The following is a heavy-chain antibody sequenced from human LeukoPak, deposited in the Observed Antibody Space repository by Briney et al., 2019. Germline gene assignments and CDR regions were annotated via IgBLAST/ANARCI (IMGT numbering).Heavy chain of an antibody. J-gene: IGHJ4*02. CDR3: ARSRIQLWSHFDY. Sequence: SETLSLTCTVSGGSISSSSYYWGWIRQPPGKGLEWIGSIYYSGSTNYNPSLKSRVTISVDTSKNQFSLKLSSVTAADTAVYYCARSRIQLWSHFDYWGQGTLVTVSS. CDR1: GGSISSSSYY. V-gene: IGHV4-39*07. CDR2: IYYSGST. D-gene: IGHD5-18*01.